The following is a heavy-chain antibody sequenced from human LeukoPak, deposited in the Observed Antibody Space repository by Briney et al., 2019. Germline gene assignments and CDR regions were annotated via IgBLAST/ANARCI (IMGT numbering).Heavy chain of an antibody. D-gene: IGHD7-27*01. CDR2: IYPGDSDT. CDR3: ARPPKLGNDSFDI. V-gene: IGHV5-51*01. J-gene: IGHJ3*02. CDR1: GYSFTSYW. Sequence: GASLKISCKGSGYSFTSYWISWVRQMPGKGLEWMGIIYPGDSDTRYSPSFQGQVTISADKSISTAYLQWSSLKASDTAMYYCARPPKLGNDSFDIWGQGTMVTVSS.